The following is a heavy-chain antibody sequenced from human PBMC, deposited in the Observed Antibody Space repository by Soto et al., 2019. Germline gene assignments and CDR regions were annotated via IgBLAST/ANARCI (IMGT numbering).Heavy chain of an antibody. J-gene: IGHJ6*02. V-gene: IGHV3-23*01. CDR2: ISGSGGST. CDR1: GFTFSSYA. D-gene: IGHD1-26*01. CDR3: AKDLIVGATTQGIYYYYGMDV. Sequence: GGSLRLSCAASGFTFSSYAMSWVRQAPGKGLEWVSAISGSGGSTYYADSVKGRFTISRDNSKNTLYLQMNSLRAEDTAVYYCAKDLIVGATTQGIYYYYGMDVWGQGTTVTVSS.